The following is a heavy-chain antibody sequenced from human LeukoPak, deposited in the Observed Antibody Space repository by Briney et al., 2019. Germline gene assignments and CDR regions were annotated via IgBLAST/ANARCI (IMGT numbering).Heavy chain of an antibody. CDR2: IHPSGGIT. D-gene: IGHD3-3*01. V-gene: IGHV1-46*01. CDR3: ASGVAETYYFDY. CDR1: GYPFTSYF. Sequence: ASVKVSCKAFGYPFTSYFIHWVRQAPGQGLEWMGIIHPSGGITRYAQKFQGRVTMTRDTSISTAYMELSRLRSDDTAVYYCASGVAETYYFDYWGQGTLVTVSS. J-gene: IGHJ4*02.